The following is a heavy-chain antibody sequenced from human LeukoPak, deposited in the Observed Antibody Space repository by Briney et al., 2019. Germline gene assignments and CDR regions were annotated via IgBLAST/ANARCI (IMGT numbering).Heavy chain of an antibody. CDR3: ARAIESSSWYSPYYYYYMDV. V-gene: IGHV1-8*03. J-gene: IGHJ6*03. CDR1: GYTFTSYD. CDR2: MNPNSGNT. D-gene: IGHD6-13*01. Sequence: ASVKVSCKASGYTFTSYDINWVRQATGQGLEWMGWMNPNSGNTGYAQKFQGRVTITRNTSISTAYMELSSLRSEDTAVYYCARAIESSSWYSPYYYYYMDVWGKGTTVTVSS.